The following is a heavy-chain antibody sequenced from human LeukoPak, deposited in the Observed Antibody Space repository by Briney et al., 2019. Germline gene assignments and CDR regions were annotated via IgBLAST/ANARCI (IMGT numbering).Heavy chain of an antibody. Sequence: QPGGSLRLSCAASRFTFSAYSMTWVRQAPGKGREWVSAISGCGGNTYYADSVKGRFTISRDNSKNTLYLQMNSMRAEDAAAYYCARGGILYGMDVWGQGTTVTVSS. J-gene: IGHJ6*02. CDR2: ISGCGGNT. CDR3: ARGGILYGMDV. V-gene: IGHV3-23*01. CDR1: RFTFSAYS. D-gene: IGHD3-16*01.